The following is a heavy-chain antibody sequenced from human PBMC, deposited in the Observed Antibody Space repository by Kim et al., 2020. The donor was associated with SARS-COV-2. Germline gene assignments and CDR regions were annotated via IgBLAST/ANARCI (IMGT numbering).Heavy chain of an antibody. J-gene: IGHJ4*02. D-gene: IGHD3-22*01. CDR3: AKKMGDSSGYFPRYFDY. Sequence: GGSLRLSCAASGFTFNDFAMGWVRQAPGKGLEWVSAISASGSSTYYADSVKGRFTISRDNSKNTLYLQMNSLRAEDTAIYYCAKKMGDSSGYFPRYFDYWGQGTLVTVSS. CDR2: ISASGSST. V-gene: IGHV3-23*01. CDR1: GFTFNDFA.